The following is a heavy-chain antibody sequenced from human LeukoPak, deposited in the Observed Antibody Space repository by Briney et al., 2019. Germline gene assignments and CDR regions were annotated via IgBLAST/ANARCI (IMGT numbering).Heavy chain of an antibody. CDR1: GYTFTSYG. CDR2: IIPILGIA. D-gene: IGHD3-9*01. Sequence: SVKVSCKASGYTFTSYGISWVRQAPGQGLEWMGRIIPILGIANYTQKFQGRVTITADKSTSTAYMELSSLRSGDTAVYYCAGADYDILTGYPYYFDYWGQGTLVTVSS. CDR3: AGADYDILTGYPYYFDY. V-gene: IGHV1-69*04. J-gene: IGHJ4*02.